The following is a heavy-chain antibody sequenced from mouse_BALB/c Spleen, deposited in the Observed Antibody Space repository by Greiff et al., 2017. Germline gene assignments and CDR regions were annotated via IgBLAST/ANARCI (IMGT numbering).Heavy chain of an antibody. Sequence: EVQGVESGGGLVQPGGSRKLSCAASGFTFSSFGMHWVRQAPEKGLEWVAYISSGSSTIYYADTVKGRFTISRDNPKNTLFLQMTSLRSEDTAMYYCARRRSTGTWFAYWGQGTLVTVSA. V-gene: IGHV5-17*02. CDR3: ARRRSTGTWFAY. CDR2: ISSGSSTI. J-gene: IGHJ3*01. D-gene: IGHD4-1*01. CDR1: GFTFSSFG.